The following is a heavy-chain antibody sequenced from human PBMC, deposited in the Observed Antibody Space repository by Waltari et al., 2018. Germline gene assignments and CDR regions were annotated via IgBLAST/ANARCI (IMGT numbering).Heavy chain of an antibody. D-gene: IGHD3-16*01. Sequence: QVQLQESGPGLVKTSETLSLTCTVSGGSISTYYWTWIRQPAGKGLEWIGRINTGGNTNHNPSLKSRVTMSVDTSKNQFSLTLSSVTAADTAVYYCAREVGGSRWFDSWGQGTLVTVSS. CDR3: AREVGGSRWFDS. CDR2: INTGGNT. J-gene: IGHJ5*01. V-gene: IGHV4-4*07. CDR1: GGSISTYY.